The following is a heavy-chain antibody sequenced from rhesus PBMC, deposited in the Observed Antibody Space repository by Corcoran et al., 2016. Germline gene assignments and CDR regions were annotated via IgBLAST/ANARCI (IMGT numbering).Heavy chain of an antibody. Sequence: EVQLVESGGGLVKPGGSLRLSCVASGFTFGSYVMHWVRQAPGKGLEWVSVIIESGVTTYYADSVKGRFTISRDNAKNSLFLQMNSLRAEDTAVYYCTRERYSSGWSPYFDYWGQGVLVTVSS. J-gene: IGHJ4*01. CDR2: IIESGVTT. D-gene: IGHD6S26*01. CDR3: TRERYSSGWSPYFDY. V-gene: IGHV3-100*01. CDR1: GFTFGSYV.